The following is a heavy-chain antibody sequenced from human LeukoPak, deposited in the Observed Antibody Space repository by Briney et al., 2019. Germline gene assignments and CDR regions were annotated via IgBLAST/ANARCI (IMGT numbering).Heavy chain of an antibody. Sequence: PAETLSLTCAVYGGSFSGYYWSWIRQPPGKGLEWIGEINHSGSTNYNPSLKSRVTISLDTSRNQFSLKLNSVTAADTAVYYCAKSNGYGLIDIWGQGTMVTVSS. CDR1: GGSFSGYY. D-gene: IGHD3-10*01. V-gene: IGHV4-34*01. CDR2: INHSGST. J-gene: IGHJ3*02. CDR3: AKSNGYGLIDI.